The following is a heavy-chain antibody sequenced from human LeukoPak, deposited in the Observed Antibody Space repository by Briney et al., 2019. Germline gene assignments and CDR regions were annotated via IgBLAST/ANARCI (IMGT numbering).Heavy chain of an antibody. CDR3: ARVTGVAACLLDY. Sequence: SETLSLTCAVYGGSFSGYYWSWIRQPPGKGLEWIGEINHSGSTNYNPSLKSRVTISVDTSKNQFSLKLSSVTAADTAVYYCARVTGVAACLLDYWGQGTLVTVSS. CDR1: GGSFSGYY. V-gene: IGHV4-34*01. J-gene: IGHJ4*02. CDR2: INHSGST. D-gene: IGHD6-6*01.